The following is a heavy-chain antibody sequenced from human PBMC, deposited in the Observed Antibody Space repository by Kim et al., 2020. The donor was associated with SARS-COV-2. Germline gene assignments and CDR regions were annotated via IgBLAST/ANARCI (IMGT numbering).Heavy chain of an antibody. J-gene: IGHJ5*02. CDR1: GFIFRSYG. V-gene: IGHV3-30*02. Sequence: GGSLRLSCAGSGFIFRSYGFYWVCQAPGKGLEWVASIRFDDGHEFYADSVRGRFTTSRDNSKNTMYVQMIGLRPEATALIYCAREMAPSPYSYTWCQGT. CDR3: AREMAPSPYSYT. CDR2: IRFDDGHE. D-gene: IGHD2-15*01.